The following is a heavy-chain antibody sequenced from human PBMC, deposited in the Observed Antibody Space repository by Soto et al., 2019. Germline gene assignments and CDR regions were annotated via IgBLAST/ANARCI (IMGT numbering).Heavy chain of an antibody. J-gene: IGHJ4*02. D-gene: IGHD3-10*01. Sequence: QVQLVQSGAELKKPGASVKVSCKASGYTFSNYDMNWVRQATGQGPEWIGWVNPNNGETGYAQKFXGXVXXTTDISTTTAYMELTSLRSEDTATYYCAKVSRKGSAIDFDYWGQGTLITVSS. CDR2: VNPNNGET. CDR1: GYTFSNYD. CDR3: AKVSRKGSAIDFDY. V-gene: IGHV1-8*01.